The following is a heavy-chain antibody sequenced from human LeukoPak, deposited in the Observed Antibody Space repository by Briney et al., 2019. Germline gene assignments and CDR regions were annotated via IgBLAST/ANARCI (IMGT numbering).Heavy chain of an antibody. CDR1: VFSPSTSGVG. J-gene: IGHJ4*02. Sequence: SGPTLVKPTQTLTPTCTFSVFSPSTSGVGVGWIRQPPGKALEWLALIYWDDDKRYSPSLKSRLTITKDTSKNQVVLTMTNMDPVDTATYYCAHSRLVSRYFDYWGQGTLVTVSS. D-gene: IGHD6-6*01. V-gene: IGHV2-5*02. CDR2: IYWDDDK. CDR3: AHSRLVSRYFDY.